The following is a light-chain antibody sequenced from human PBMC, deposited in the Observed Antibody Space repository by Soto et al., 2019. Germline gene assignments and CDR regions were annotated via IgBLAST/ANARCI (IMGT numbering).Light chain of an antibody. CDR1: QSVSSSN. V-gene: IGKV3-20*01. CDR2: GAS. J-gene: IGKJ3*01. Sequence: EIVLTQSPGTLSLSPGERATLSCRASQSVSSSNLAWYQQTPGQAPRLLIYGASIRATGIPDRFSGSGSVTDFTLTISRLEPEDFAVYYCQYGRSPLFTFGPVTTLDIK. CDR3: QYGRSPLFT.